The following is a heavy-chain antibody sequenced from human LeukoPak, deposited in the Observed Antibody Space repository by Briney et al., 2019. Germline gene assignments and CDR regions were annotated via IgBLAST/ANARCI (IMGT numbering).Heavy chain of an antibody. CDR2: ISYDGSNK. CDR3: ARDLGYDYYDSSGYENWFDP. J-gene: IGHJ5*02. CDR1: GFTFSDYY. V-gene: IGHV3-30-3*01. D-gene: IGHD3-22*01. Sequence: GGSLRLSCAASGFTFSDYYMSWIRQAPGKGLEWVAVISYDGSNKYYADSVKGRFTISRDNSKNTLYLQMNSLRAEDTAVYYCARDLGYDYYDSSGYENWFDPWGQGTLVTVSS.